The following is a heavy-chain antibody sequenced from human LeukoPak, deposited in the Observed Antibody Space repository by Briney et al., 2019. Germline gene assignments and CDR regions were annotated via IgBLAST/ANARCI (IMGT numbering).Heavy chain of an antibody. CDR2: IYYSGST. Sequence: SETLSLTCTVSGGSISSSSYYWGWIRQPPGKGLEWIGSIYYSGSTYYDPSLKSRVTISVDTSKNQFSLKLSSVTAADTAVYYCAKTKRAALFDSWGRGTLVTVSS. CDR1: GGSISSSSYY. CDR3: AKTKRAALFDS. J-gene: IGHJ4*02. D-gene: IGHD6-25*01. V-gene: IGHV4-39*07.